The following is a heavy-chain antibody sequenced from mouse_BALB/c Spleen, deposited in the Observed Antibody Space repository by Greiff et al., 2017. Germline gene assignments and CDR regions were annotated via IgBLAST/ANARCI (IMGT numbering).Heavy chain of an antibody. CDR1: GFTFSSFG. Sequence: EVKLQESGGGLVQPGGSRKLSCAASGFTFSSFGMHWVRQAPEKGLEWVAYISSGSSTIYYADTVKGRFTISRDNPKNTLFLQMTSLRSEDTAMYYCARGLGWLLHAMDYWGQGTSVTVSS. CDR2: ISSGSSTI. J-gene: IGHJ4*01. CDR3: ARGLGWLLHAMDY. D-gene: IGHD2-3*01. V-gene: IGHV5-17*02.